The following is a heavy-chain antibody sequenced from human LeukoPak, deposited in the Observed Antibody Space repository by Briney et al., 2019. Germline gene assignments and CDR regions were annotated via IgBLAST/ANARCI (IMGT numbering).Heavy chain of an antibody. J-gene: IGHJ4*02. CDR3: ARGGGRGYYDSSGYGLH. CDR1: GFTFSSYA. V-gene: IGHV3-30-3*01. D-gene: IGHD3-22*01. Sequence: SGGSLRLSCAASGFTFSSYAMHWVRQAPGKGLEWVAVISYDGSNKYYADSVKGRFTISRDNSKNTLYLQMNSLRAEDTAVYCCARGGGRGYYDSSGYGLHWGQGALVTVSS. CDR2: ISYDGSNK.